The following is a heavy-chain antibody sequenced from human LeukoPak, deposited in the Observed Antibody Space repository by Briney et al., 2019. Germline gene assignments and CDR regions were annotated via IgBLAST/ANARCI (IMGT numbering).Heavy chain of an antibody. J-gene: IGHJ4*02. CDR3: AGANMTSLTFDS. Sequence: PGGSLRLSCAASGFTFSYYGMHWVRQAPGKGLEWVAVIWYDGSNKYYADSVKGRFTISRDNSKNALYLQMNSLRAEDTAVYYCAGANMTSLTFDSWGQGILVTVSS. D-gene: IGHD2/OR15-2a*01. V-gene: IGHV3-33*01. CDR1: GFTFSYYG. CDR2: IWYDGSNK.